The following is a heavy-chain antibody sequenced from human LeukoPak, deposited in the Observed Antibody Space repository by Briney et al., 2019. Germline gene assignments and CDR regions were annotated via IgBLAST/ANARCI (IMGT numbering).Heavy chain of an antibody. D-gene: IGHD3-3*01. J-gene: IGHJ4*02. CDR1: GGTFSSYA. CDR2: IIPIFGTA. CDR3: ARDQVTIFGVVITAFDY. V-gene: IGHV1-69*05. Sequence: SVKVSCKASGGTFSSYAISWVRQAPGQGLEWMGRIIPIFGTANYAQKFQGRVTITTDESTSTAYMELSNLRSEDTAVYYCARDQVTIFGVVITAFDYWGQGTLVTVSS.